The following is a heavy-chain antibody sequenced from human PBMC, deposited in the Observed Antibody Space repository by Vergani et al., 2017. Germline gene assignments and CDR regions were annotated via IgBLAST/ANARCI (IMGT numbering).Heavy chain of an antibody. V-gene: IGHV3-7*01. CDR1: GFTFSNYW. J-gene: IGHJ3*01. CDR2: IKEDGSET. Sequence: EVQLMESGGGLVQPGGSLRLSCAASGFTFSNYWMSWVRQAPGKGLEWVANIKEDGSETFYVDSVMGRFTISRDNAKNSLYLQMNSLRAEDTAVYYCVRDVRVSRTWGQGTLVAVSS. CDR3: VRDVRVSRT.